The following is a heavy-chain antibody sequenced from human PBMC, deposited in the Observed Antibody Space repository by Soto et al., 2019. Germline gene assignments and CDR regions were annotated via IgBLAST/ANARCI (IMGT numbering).Heavy chain of an antibody. Sequence: WGSLRLSCAASGFTFISYTMNWFRHSPLKGLEWVSSISSSGDYTYYADSMKGRVTISRDNAKNSLYLRVTSLRAEDTAFYYCARETGYTTTWTNWFDPWGQGTLVTVSS. D-gene: IGHD6-13*01. CDR3: ARETGYTTTWTNWFDP. V-gene: IGHV3-21*01. J-gene: IGHJ5*02. CDR2: ISSSGDYT. CDR1: GFTFISYT.